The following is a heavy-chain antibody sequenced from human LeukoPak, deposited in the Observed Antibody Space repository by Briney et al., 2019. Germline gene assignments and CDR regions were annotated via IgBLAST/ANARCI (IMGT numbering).Heavy chain of an antibody. J-gene: IGHJ6*02. CDR1: GFTFSSYA. Sequence: GGSLRLSCAASGFTFSSYAMHWVRQAPGKGLEWVAVISYDGSNKYYADSVKGRFTTSRDNSKNTLYLQMNSLRAEDTAVYYCARALIVVSSDGMDVWGQGTTVTVSS. D-gene: IGHD3-22*01. CDR2: ISYDGSNK. V-gene: IGHV3-30-3*01. CDR3: ARALIVVSSDGMDV.